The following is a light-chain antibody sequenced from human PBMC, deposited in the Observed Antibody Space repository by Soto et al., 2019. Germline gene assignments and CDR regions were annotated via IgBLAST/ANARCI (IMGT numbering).Light chain of an antibody. V-gene: IGLV2-14*03. CDR1: SSDVGGYNY. CDR3: RSYTSSTTLKV. J-gene: IGLJ2*01. Sequence: QSALTQPASVSGSPGQSITISCTGTSSDVGGYNYVAWYQQHPGKAPKLMIYGVSNRPSGVSNRFSGSKSGNTDSLTISGLQADDAADYYCRSYTSSTTLKVFGGGTKVTVL. CDR2: GVS.